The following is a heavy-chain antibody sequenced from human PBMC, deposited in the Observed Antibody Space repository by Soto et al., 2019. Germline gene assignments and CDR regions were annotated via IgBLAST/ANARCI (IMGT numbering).Heavy chain of an antibody. D-gene: IGHD6-19*01. J-gene: IGHJ5*02. CDR2: IIPILGIA. V-gene: IGHV1-69*10. Sequence: ASVKVSCKASGGTFSSYAISWVRQAPGQGLEWMGGIIPILGIANYAQKFQGRVTITADKSTSTAYMELSSLRSEDTAVYYCARVLNVAGTGWFDPWGQGTLVTVSS. CDR3: ARVLNVAGTGWFDP. CDR1: GGTFSSYA.